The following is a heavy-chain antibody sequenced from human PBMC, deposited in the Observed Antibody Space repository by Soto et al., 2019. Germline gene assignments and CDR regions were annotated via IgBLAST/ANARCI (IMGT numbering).Heavy chain of an antibody. CDR3: ARGAYHGSGSYRPLPKMDV. V-gene: IGHV3-33*01. CDR2: IWSDGSNK. CDR1: GFTFSSYG. Sequence: GGSLRLSCAASGFTFSSYGMHWVRQAPGQGLEWVAAIWSDGSNKYYVDSVKGRFTISRDNSKNTLYLQMNSLRAEDTAVYYCARGAYHGSGSYRPLPKMDVWGKGTTVTVSS. D-gene: IGHD3-10*01. J-gene: IGHJ6*04.